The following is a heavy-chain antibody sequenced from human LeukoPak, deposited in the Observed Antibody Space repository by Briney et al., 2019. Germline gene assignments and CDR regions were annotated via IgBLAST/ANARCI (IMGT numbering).Heavy chain of an antibody. CDR1: GFTFSSYA. D-gene: IGHD6-13*01. CDR3: ARGLPYSSSWRYYFDY. V-gene: IGHV3-23*01. Sequence: GGSLRLSCAASGFTFSSYAMSWVRQAPGKGLDWVSAISGSGGSTYYADSVKGRFTISRDNSKNTLYLQMNSLRAEDTAVYYCARGLPYSSSWRYYFDYWGQGTLVTVSS. CDR2: ISGSGGST. J-gene: IGHJ4*02.